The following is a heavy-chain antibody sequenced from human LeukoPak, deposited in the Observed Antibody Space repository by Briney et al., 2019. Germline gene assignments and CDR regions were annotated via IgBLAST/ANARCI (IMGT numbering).Heavy chain of an antibody. D-gene: IGHD6-19*01. CDR3: ARDGSGWYLLTDY. CDR1: GYSFTTFA. CDR2: INTNTGNP. J-gene: IGHJ4*02. V-gene: IGHV7-4-1*02. Sequence: ASVKVSCKASGYSFTTFAMNWVRQAPGQGLEWMGWINTNTGNPTYAQAFTGRFVFSLDTSVTTPFLEISSLKAEDTAVYYCARDGSGWYLLTDYWGQGTLVTVSS.